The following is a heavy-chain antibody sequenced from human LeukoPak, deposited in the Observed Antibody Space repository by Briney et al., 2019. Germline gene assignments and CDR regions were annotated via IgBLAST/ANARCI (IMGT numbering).Heavy chain of an antibody. CDR2: INHSGST. CDR1: GGSFSGYY. Sequence: PSETLSLTCAVYGGSFSGYYWSWIRQPPGKGLEWIGEINHSGSTNYNPSLKSQVTISVDTSKNQFSLKLSSVTAADTAVYYCARAPVAVAYYFDYWGQGTLVTVSS. J-gene: IGHJ4*02. D-gene: IGHD6-19*01. CDR3: ARAPVAVAYYFDY. V-gene: IGHV4-34*01.